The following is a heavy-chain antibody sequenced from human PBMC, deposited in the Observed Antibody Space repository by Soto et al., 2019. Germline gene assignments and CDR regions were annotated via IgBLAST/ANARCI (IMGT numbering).Heavy chain of an antibody. J-gene: IGHJ4*02. V-gene: IGHV4-39*01. D-gene: IGHD3-3*02. CDR3: ARLPSRHLVDY. CDR2: MFYGVST. Sequence: SETLSLTCTVSCSSINSSGYYWGWIRQPPGKGLEWIGSMFYGVSTYYNPSLKSRVTVSVDTSKNQFSLNLRSVTAADTAVYYCARLPSRHLVDYWGQGTLVTVSS. CDR1: CSSINSSGYY.